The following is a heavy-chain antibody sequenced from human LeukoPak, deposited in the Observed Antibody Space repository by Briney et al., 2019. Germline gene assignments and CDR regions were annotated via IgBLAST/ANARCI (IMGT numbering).Heavy chain of an antibody. CDR2: ISGSGGST. CDR3: AKDNRYDFWSGLSDAFDI. Sequence: PGGSLRLSCAASGFTFSSYAMSWVRQAPGKGLEWVSAISGSGGSTYYADSVKGRFTISRDNSKNTLYLQMNSLGAEDTAVYYCAKDNRYDFWSGLSDAFDIWGQGTMVTVSS. V-gene: IGHV3-23*01. CDR1: GFTFSSYA. D-gene: IGHD3-3*01. J-gene: IGHJ3*02.